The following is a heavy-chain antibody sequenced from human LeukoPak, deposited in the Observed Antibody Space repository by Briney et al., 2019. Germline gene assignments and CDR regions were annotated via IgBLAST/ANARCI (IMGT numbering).Heavy chain of an antibody. CDR3: AREKVDTADFDY. CDR1: GGSISSYY. J-gene: IGHJ4*02. CDR2: IYTSGST. D-gene: IGHD5-18*01. Sequence: SETLSLTCTVSGGSISSYYWSWIRQPAGKGLEWIGRIYTSGSTNYNPSLKSRVTMSVDTSKNQFPLKLSSVTAADTAVYYCAREKVDTADFDYWGQGTLVTVSS. V-gene: IGHV4-4*07.